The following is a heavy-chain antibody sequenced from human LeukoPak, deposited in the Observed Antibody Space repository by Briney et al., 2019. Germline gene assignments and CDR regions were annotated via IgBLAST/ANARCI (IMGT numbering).Heavy chain of an antibody. V-gene: IGHV1-18*04. D-gene: IGHD5-12*01. Sequence: ASVKVSCKASGYTFTGYYMHWVRQAPGQGLEWMGWISAYNGNTNYAQKLRGRVTMTTDTSTSTAYMELRSLRSDDTAVYYCARAPLGDGYAGYWGQGTLVTVSS. CDR1: GYTFTGYY. J-gene: IGHJ4*02. CDR3: ARAPLGDGYAGY. CDR2: ISAYNGNT.